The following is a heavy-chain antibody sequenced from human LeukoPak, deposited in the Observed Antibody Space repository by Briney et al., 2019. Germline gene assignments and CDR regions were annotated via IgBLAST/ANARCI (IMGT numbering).Heavy chain of an antibody. Sequence: SETLSLTCTVSGGSISSGSYYWNWIRQPPGKGLEWIGYIYYTGNTNYNPSLKSRVTISVDTSKNQFSLKLSSVTAADTAVYYCAREVIYDSSGYYAHDAFDIWGQGTMVTVSS. J-gene: IGHJ3*02. V-gene: IGHV4-61*01. CDR1: GGSISSGSYY. CDR2: IYYTGNT. CDR3: AREVIYDSSGYYAHDAFDI. D-gene: IGHD3-22*01.